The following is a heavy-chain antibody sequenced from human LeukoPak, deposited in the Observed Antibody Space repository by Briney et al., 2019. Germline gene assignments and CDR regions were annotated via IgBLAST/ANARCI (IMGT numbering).Heavy chain of an antibody. J-gene: IGHJ6*02. CDR1: GGSISSYY. CDR2: IYYSGST. V-gene: IGHV4-59*08. CDR3: ARLPIRSYYYYGMDV. Sequence: SETLSLTCTFSGGSISSYYWSWIRQPPGKGLEWIGYIYYSGSTNYNPSLKSRVTISVDTSKNQFSLKLSSVTAADTAVYYCARLPIRSYYYYGMDVWGQGTTVTVSS.